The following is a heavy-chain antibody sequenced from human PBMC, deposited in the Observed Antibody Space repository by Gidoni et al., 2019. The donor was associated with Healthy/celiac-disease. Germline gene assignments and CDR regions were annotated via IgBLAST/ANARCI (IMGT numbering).Heavy chain of an antibody. V-gene: IGHV3-21*01. CDR2: ISSSSSHI. D-gene: IGHD3-16*01. CDR3: AREMITSWYSGAFDS. J-gene: IGHJ4*02. CDR1: RSYS. Sequence: RSYSMNWVRQAPGKGPEWVSSISSSSSHIYYADSVTGRFTISRDPAKNSLYLQLNSLRAEYTAVYYCAREMITSWYSGAFDSCGRGTLVTVSS.